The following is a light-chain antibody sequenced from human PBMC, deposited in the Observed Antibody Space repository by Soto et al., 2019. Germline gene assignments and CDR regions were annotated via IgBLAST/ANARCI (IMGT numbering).Light chain of an antibody. V-gene: IGLV2-14*01. J-gene: IGLJ1*01. CDR1: SSDVGGYNY. Sequence: QSVLTRPAPVSGSPGESITISCTGTSSDVGGYNYVSWYQQHPGKAPKLIIYDVSNRPSGVSNRFSGSKSGNTASLTISGLQAEDEADYYCSSYTSSSTYVFGTGTKVTVL. CDR3: SSYTSSSTYV. CDR2: DVS.